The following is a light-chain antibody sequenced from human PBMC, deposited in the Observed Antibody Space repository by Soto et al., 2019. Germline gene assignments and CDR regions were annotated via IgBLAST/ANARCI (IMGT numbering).Light chain of an antibody. V-gene: IGKV1-8*01. CDR1: QGISSY. CDR3: QQYYSYPYT. CDR2: AAS. Sequence: AIRMTQSPSSFSASTGDRVTITCRASQGISSYLAGYQQKPGKAPKLLIYAASTLQIGVPSRFSGSGSGTDFTLTISCLQSEDCATYYCQQYYSYPYTFGQGTKRESK. J-gene: IGKJ2*01.